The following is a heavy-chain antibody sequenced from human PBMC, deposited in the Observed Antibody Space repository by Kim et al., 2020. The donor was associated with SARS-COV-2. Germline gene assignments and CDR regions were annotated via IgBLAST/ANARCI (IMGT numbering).Heavy chain of an antibody. Sequence: AESVEGRLTISRDFSKNTLSLQMASLRAGDTAIYFCASESDRRAGTMIFDYWGQGTLVTVSS. V-gene: IGHV3-23*01. CDR3: ASESDRRAGTMIFDY. D-gene: IGHD1-1*01. J-gene: IGHJ4*02.